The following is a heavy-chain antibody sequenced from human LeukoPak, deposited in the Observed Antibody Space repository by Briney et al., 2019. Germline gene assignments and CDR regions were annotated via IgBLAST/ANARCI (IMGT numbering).Heavy chain of an antibody. CDR1: GFTFSDHF. CDR2: IKNKANSYIT. Sequence: GGSLRLSCAASGFTFSDHFMDWVRQAPGKGLEWVGRIKNKANSYITQYAASMEGRFTISRDDSKNSLYLQMSSLKTTDTAIYYCASNRGTLGSGGQGTVVTVSS. D-gene: IGHD1-26*01. CDR3: ASNRGTLGS. V-gene: IGHV3-72*01. J-gene: IGHJ4*02.